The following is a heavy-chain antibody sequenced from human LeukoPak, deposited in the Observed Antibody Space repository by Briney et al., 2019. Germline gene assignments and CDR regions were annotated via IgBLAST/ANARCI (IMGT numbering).Heavy chain of an antibody. D-gene: IGHD3-22*01. J-gene: IGHJ4*02. V-gene: IGHV4-39*01. Sequence: SETLSLTCTVSGGSITWSSYYWGWIRQPPGKGLEWIGSTYYSGSTYYNPSLKSRLTMSLDTSKNQFSLKLTSVTAAYTAVYYCARQYYDNTGYYYFHYWGQGTLVTVSS. CDR1: GGSITWSSYY. CDR2: TYYSGST. CDR3: ARQYYDNTGYYYFHY.